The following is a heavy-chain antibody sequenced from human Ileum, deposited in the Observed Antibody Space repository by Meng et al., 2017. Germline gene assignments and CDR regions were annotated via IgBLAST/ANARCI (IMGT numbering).Heavy chain of an antibody. Sequence: QVQLVEAGGEVKKPGSSVKGSCKSSGDSFSDYAITWVRQAPGQGLEWMGGILSVFGTTNYAQKFKGRVTIIADESTRTAYMELSSLTSEDTAIYYCAREWRIAYGGHSASAFDIWGQGTLVTVSS. CDR3: AREWRIAYGGHSASAFDI. CDR2: ILSVFGTT. V-gene: IGHV1-69*01. D-gene: IGHD4-23*01. J-gene: IGHJ4*02. CDR1: GDSFSDYA.